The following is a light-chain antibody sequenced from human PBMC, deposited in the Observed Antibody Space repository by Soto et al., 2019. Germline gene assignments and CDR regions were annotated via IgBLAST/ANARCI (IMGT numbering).Light chain of an antibody. Sequence: QSALTQPRSVSGSPGQSVTISCTGTSSDVGSYNYVSWVQQHPGKAPKFMIYDVSKRPSGVPDRFSGSKSGNTASLTISGLQAEDEADYYCCSYAGSYSVVFGGGTKRTVL. CDR2: DVS. J-gene: IGLJ2*01. CDR3: CSYAGSYSVV. V-gene: IGLV2-11*01. CDR1: SSDVGSYNY.